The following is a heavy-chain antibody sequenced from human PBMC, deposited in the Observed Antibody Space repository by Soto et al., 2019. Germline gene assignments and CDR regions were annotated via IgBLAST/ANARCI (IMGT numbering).Heavy chain of an antibody. D-gene: IGHD6-6*01. V-gene: IGHV1-18*04. CDR2: VSAYNGNK. CDR3: ARTGGGMAARPLEY. J-gene: IGHJ4*02. CDR1: GYMFTTYG. Sequence: ASVKVSCKAPGYMFTTYGISWVRQVPGQGLEWMAWVSAYNGNKKYAQKFQDRITMTIDTSTSTVSMEFRSLTPDDTAIYYCARTGGGMAARPLEYWGQGTLVTVSS.